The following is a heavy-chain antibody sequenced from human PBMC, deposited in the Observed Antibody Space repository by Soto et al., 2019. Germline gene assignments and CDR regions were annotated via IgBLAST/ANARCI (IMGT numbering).Heavy chain of an antibody. CDR2: INPNSGGT. CDR1: GYTFTSYG. D-gene: IGHD6-25*01. CDR3: AKDRRPNYYYGMDV. J-gene: IGHJ6*02. Sequence: GASVKVSCKASGYTFTSYGISWVRQAPGQGLEWMGWINPNSGGTNYAQKFQGWVTMTRDTSISTAYMELSRLRAEDTAVYYCAKDRRPNYYYGMDVWGQGTTVTVSS. V-gene: IGHV1-2*04.